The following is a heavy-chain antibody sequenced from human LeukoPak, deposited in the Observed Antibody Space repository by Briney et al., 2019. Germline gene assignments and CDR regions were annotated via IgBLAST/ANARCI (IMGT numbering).Heavy chain of an antibody. Sequence: GGSLRLSCAASGFTFSSYSMNWVRQAPGKGLEWVSSISSSSSYIYYADSVKGRFTISRDNAKNSLYLQMNSLRAEDMAVYYCARDTGSSGWTRFDYWGQGTLVTVSS. CDR3: ARDTGSSGWTRFDY. D-gene: IGHD6-19*01. CDR2: ISSSSSYI. J-gene: IGHJ4*02. V-gene: IGHV3-21*01. CDR1: GFTFSSYS.